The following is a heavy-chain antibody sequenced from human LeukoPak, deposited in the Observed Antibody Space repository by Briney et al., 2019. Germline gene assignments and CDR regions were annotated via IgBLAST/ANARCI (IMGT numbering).Heavy chain of an antibody. D-gene: IGHD5/OR15-5a*01. V-gene: IGHV3-23*01. J-gene: IGHJ4*02. Sequence: GGSLRLSCAASGFTFSSYAMSWVRQAPGRGLEWVSAISGPAGSWDYADSVKGRFTISRDNSKNTLFLQMNSLRAEDTAIYYCAKKVGLVSAPLYYFDVWGQGTLVTVSS. CDR1: GFTFSSYA. CDR2: ISGPAGSW. CDR3: AKKVGLVSAPLYYFDV.